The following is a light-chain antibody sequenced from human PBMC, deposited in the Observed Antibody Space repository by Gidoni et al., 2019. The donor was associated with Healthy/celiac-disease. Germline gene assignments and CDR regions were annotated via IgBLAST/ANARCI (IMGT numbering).Light chain of an antibody. V-gene: IGLV3-21*03. CDR2: EDS. CDR3: QVWDSSSDHPYVV. J-gene: IGLJ2*01. Sequence: SSVLTQPPSVSVAPGKTARITCGGNNIGSKSVHWYQQKPGQAPVLVVYEDSDRPSGIPERFAGSNSGNTATLTISRVEAGDEADYYCQVWDSSSDHPYVVFGGGTKLTVL. CDR1: NIGSKS.